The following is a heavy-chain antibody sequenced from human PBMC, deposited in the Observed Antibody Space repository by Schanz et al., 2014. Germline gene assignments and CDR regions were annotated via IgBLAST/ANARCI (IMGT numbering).Heavy chain of an antibody. CDR2: IIPSLGLA. J-gene: IGHJ4*02. D-gene: IGHD2-21*01. CDR3: ARERLECSAECYSVEVFEI. CDR1: GGTFSSFG. V-gene: IGHV1-69*04. Sequence: VQLEQSGAEVKKPGSSVKVSCKASGGTFSSFGINWVRQAPGQGLEWMGRIIPSLGLAKYEQKFQDKVTITADTSTTAAYMELRGLRSEDTAVYYWARERLECSAECYSVEVFEIWGQGTLVIVSS.